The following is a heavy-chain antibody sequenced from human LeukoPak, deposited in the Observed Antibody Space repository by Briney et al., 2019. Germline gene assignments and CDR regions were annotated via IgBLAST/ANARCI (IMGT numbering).Heavy chain of an antibody. CDR3: ARDPLVYSSSSGWCDP. D-gene: IGHD6-6*01. V-gene: IGHV1-18*01. CDR1: GYTFTSYG. CDR2: IGAYNGNT. Sequence: GASVTVSFQSSGYTFTSYGSSWVGQAPGQGREWMGWIGAYNGNTNYAQKLQGRVTMTTDTSTSTAYMELRSLRSDDTAVYYCARDPLVYSSSSGWCDPWGRGTLVTVSS. J-gene: IGHJ5*02.